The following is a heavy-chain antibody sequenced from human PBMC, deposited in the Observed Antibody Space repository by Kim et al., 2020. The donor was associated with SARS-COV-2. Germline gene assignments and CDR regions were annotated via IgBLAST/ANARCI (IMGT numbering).Heavy chain of an antibody. D-gene: IGHD2-8*01. Sequence: GGSLRLSCAASGFTFSSYWMTWVRQAPGKGLEWVATINQDGSEKKYVDSVKGRFTISRDNAENSLYLQMNSLGAEDTAVYYCARDCTNGVCLSFWGQGTLVTASS. V-gene: IGHV3-7*01. CDR1: GFTFSSYW. J-gene: IGHJ4*02. CDR3: ARDCTNGVCLSF. CDR2: INQDGSEK.